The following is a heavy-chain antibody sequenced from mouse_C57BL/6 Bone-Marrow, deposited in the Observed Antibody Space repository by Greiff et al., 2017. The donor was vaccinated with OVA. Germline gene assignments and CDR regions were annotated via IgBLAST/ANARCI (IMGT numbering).Heavy chain of an antibody. CDR1: GFTFSDYG. Sequence: EVKLVESGGGLVQPGGSLKLSCAASGFTFSDYGMAWVRQAPRKGPEWVAFISNLAYSTYYADTVTGRFTISRENAKNTLYLEMSSLRSEDTAMYYCASHPRWLLPDWYFDVWGTGTTVTVSS. CDR3: ASHPRWLLPDWYFDV. CDR2: ISNLAYST. D-gene: IGHD2-3*01. V-gene: IGHV5-15*01. J-gene: IGHJ1*03.